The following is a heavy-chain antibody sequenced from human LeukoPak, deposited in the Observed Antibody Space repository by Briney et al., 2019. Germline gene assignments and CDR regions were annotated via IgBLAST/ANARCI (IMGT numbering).Heavy chain of an antibody. V-gene: IGHV3-33*01. D-gene: IGHD3-22*01. CDR3: ARDLRLGYYDSSFTDY. J-gene: IGHJ4*02. Sequence: GRSLRLSCAASGFTFSRYGMHWVRQGPGKGLEWVAVIWYDGSKKYYADSVKGRFTISRDNSKNTLYLQMNSLRAEDTAVYYCARDLRLGYYDSSFTDYWGQGTLVTVSS. CDR2: IWYDGSKK. CDR1: GFTFSRYG.